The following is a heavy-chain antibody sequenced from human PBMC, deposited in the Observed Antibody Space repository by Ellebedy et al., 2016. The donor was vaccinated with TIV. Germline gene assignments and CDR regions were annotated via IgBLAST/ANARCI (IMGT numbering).Heavy chain of an antibody. CDR1: GYTLTDLS. D-gene: IGHD1-26*01. Sequence: AASVKVSCKVSGYTLTDLSMHWVRQAPGKGLEWMGGFNPEDGETIYAQKFQGRVTMTRDTSTSTVYMELSSLRSEDTAVYYCARGDNTFYAYSGSSDFDYWGQGTLVTVSS. J-gene: IGHJ4*02. CDR2: FNPEDGET. V-gene: IGHV1-24*01. CDR3: ARGDNTFYAYSGSSDFDY.